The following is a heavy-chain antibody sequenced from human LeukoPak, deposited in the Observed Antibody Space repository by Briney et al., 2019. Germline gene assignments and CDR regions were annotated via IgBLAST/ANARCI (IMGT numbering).Heavy chain of an antibody. CDR2: IIPIFGTA. J-gene: IGHJ3*02. V-gene: IGHV1-69*13. CDR1: GGTFSSYA. CDR3: ARGRLPDRFPWELQGVYAFDI. D-gene: IGHD1-26*01. Sequence: GASVKVSCKASGGTFSSYAISWVRQAPGQGLEWMGGIIPIFGTANCAQKFQGRVTITADESTSTAYMELSSLRSEDTAVYYCARGRLPDRFPWELQGVYAFDIWGQGTMVTVSS.